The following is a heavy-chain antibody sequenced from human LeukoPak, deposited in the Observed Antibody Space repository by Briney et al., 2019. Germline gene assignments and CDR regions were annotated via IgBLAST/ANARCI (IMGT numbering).Heavy chain of an antibody. CDR2: ISSNGGST. D-gene: IGHD6-13*01. CDR1: GFTFSSYA. Sequence: AGGSLRLSCAASGFTFSSYAMHWVRQAPGKGLEYVSAISSNGGSTYYANSVKGRFTISRDNSKNTLYLQMGSLRAEDTAVYYCAVAYSSSWYTVWGQGTLVTVSS. CDR3: AVAYSSSWYTV. J-gene: IGHJ4*02. V-gene: IGHV3-64*01.